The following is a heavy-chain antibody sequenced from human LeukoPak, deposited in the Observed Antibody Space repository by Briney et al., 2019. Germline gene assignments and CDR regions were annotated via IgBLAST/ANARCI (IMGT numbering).Heavy chain of an antibody. Sequence: LVKVSCKASGGTFSSYAISWVRQAPGQGLEWMGRIIPIFGIANYAQKFQGRVTITADKSTSTAYMELSSLRSEDTAVYYCARDGYRPVVVVPAAIHYYFDYWGQGTLVTVSS. CDR2: IIPIFGIA. J-gene: IGHJ4*02. CDR3: ARDGYRPVVVVPAAIHYYFDY. V-gene: IGHV1-69*04. D-gene: IGHD2-2*02. CDR1: GGTFSSYA.